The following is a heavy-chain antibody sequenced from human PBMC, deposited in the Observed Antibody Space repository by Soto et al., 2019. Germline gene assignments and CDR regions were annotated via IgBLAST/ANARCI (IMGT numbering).Heavy chain of an antibody. J-gene: IGHJ2*01. CDR1: GFTFSSYA. CDR2: ISYDGSNK. D-gene: IGHD4-17*01. Sequence: GGSLRLSCAASGFTFSSYAMHWVRQAPGKGLEWVAVISYDGSNKYYADSVKGRFTISRDNSKNTLYLQMNSLRAEDTAVYYCAKGWYGDYRYFDLWGRGTLVTVSS. CDR3: AKGWYGDYRYFDL. V-gene: IGHV3-30-3*01.